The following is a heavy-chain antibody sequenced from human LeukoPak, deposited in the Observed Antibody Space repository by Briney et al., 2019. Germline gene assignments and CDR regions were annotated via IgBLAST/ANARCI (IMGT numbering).Heavy chain of an antibody. CDR3: ARELERPYYYYYYGMDV. V-gene: IGHV3-66*01. Sequence: GGSLRLSCAASGFTVSSNYMSWVRQAPGKGLEWVSVIYSGGSTYYADSVKGRFTISRDNSKNTLYLQMNSLRAEDAAVYYCARELERPYYYYYYGMDVWGQGTTVTVSS. CDR2: IYSGGST. J-gene: IGHJ6*02. CDR1: GFTVSSNY. D-gene: IGHD1-1*01.